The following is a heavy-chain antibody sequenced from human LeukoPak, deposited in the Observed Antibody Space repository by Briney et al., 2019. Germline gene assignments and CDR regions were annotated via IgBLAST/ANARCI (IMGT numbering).Heavy chain of an antibody. CDR2: IYYSGST. J-gene: IGHJ4*02. Sequence: PSETLSLTCTVSGGSISSSSYYWGWIRQPPGKGLEWIGSIYYSGSTKYNPSLKSRVTISVDTSKKQFYLKLSSVTAADTAVYYCARGYGSGSYWGQGTLVTVSS. CDR3: ARGYGSGSY. V-gene: IGHV4-39*07. D-gene: IGHD3-10*01. CDR1: GGSISSSSYY.